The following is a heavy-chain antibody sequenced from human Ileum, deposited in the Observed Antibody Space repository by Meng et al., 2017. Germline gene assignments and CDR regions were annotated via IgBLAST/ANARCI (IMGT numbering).Heavy chain of an antibody. V-gene: IGHV3-11*04. CDR2: VSPTSGSL. Sequence: QVQLVEAGGGLVKAGGSLRLAFAASGFTFSDYYMTWIRQPPGQGLEWLASVSPTSGSLYFADSVKGRFSISRDNAKNSVSLQMTRLRVEDTAVYYCARDHGSLNWFDPWGQGTLVTVSS. CDR3: ARDHGSLNWFDP. J-gene: IGHJ5*02. CDR1: GFTFSDYY. D-gene: IGHD6-25*01.